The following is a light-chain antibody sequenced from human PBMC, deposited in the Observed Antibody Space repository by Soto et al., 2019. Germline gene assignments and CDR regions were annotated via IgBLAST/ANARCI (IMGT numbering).Light chain of an antibody. CDR2: KVS. Sequence: DVVMTQSPLSLPVTLGQPASISCRSSESLVYSDGNTYLNWFQQRPGQSPRRLFYKVSNRAPGIPARFSGSGSGTEFTLTISSLQSEDFATFYCQQLNSFPITFGQGTRLEI. J-gene: IGKJ5*01. CDR1: ESLVYSDGNTY. V-gene: IGKV2-30*01. CDR3: QQLNSFPIT.